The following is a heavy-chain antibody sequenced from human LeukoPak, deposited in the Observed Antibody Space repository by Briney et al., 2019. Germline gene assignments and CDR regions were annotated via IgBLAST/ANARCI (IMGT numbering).Heavy chain of an antibody. D-gene: IGHD3-10*01. CDR2: VSFEGSNK. CDR3: AKDMGYQYGSGSYPPENDY. J-gene: IGHJ4*02. CDR1: GFTFSSYG. Sequence: PGRSLRLSCAASGFTFSSYGMHWVRQAPGKGLEWVAVVSFEGSNKYYADSVKGRFTISRDNSKNTLSLQMNSLRAEDTAVYYCAKDMGYQYGSGSYPPENDYWGQGTLVTVSS. V-gene: IGHV3-30*18.